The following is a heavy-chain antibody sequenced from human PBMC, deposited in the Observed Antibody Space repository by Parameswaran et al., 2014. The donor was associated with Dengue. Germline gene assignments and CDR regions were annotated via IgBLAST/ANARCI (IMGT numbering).Heavy chain of an antibody. CDR2: INHSGST. D-gene: IGHD5-18*01. J-gene: IGHJ4*02. Sequence: WIRQPPGKGLEWIGEINHSGSTNYNPSLKSRVTISVDTSKNQFSLKLSSVTAADTAVYYCARGERPRENTAMVIHFDYWGQGTPVTVSS. CDR3: ARGERPRENTAMVIHFDY. V-gene: IGHV4-34*01.